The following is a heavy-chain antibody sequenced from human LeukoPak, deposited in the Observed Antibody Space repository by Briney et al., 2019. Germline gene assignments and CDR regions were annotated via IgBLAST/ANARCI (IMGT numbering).Heavy chain of an antibody. D-gene: IGHD2-2*01. J-gene: IGHJ6*03. CDR1: GFTFDDYA. V-gene: IGHV3-9*01. CDR2: ISWNSGSI. CDR3: GGSAAHYYYMDV. Sequence: GRSRRLSCAASGFTFDDYAMHWVRQAPGKGLEWVSGISWNSGSIGCADSVKGRFTISRDNAKNSLYLQMNSLRAEDTAVYYCGGSAAHYYYMDVWGKGTTVTVSS.